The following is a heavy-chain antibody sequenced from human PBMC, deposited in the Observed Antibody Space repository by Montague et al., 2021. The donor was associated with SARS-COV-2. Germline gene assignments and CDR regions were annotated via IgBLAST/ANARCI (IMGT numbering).Heavy chain of an antibody. V-gene: IGHV3-74*01. D-gene: IGHD1-26*01. CDR1: GFTFSSYW. CDR2: ISSDGSGT. Sequence: SLRLSCAASGFTFSSYWMHWVRQAPGKGLVWVSRISSDGSGTTYADSVKGRFTISRDNAKNTPYLQMNSLRAEDTAVYYCARDTDSGSYWDAFDIWGQGAMVTVSS. J-gene: IGHJ3*02. CDR3: ARDTDSGSYWDAFDI.